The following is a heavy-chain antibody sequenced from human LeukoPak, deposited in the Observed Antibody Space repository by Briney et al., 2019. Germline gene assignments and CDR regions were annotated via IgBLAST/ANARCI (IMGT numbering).Heavy chain of an antibody. CDR3: ARGGPMVRGVIPELDY. CDR2: INHSGST. V-gene: IGHV4-34*01. CDR1: GGSFSGYY. Sequence: SETLSLTSAVYGGSFSGYYWSWIRQPPGKGLEWIGEINHSGSTNYNPSLKSRVTISIDTSKNQFSLKLSSVTAADTAVYYCARGGPMVRGVIPELDYWGQGTLVTVSS. J-gene: IGHJ4*02. D-gene: IGHD3-10*01.